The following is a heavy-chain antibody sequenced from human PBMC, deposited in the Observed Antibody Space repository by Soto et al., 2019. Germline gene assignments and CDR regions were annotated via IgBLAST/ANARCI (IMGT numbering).Heavy chain of an antibody. CDR2: IYYSGST. V-gene: IGHV4-59*01. CDR3: ARDLGDYYYYMDV. D-gene: IGHD3-3*01. J-gene: IGHJ6*03. Sequence: SETLSLTCTVSGGSISSYYWSWIRQPPGKGLEWIGYIYYSGSTNYNPSLKSRVTISVDTSKNQFSLKLSSVTAADTAVYYCARDLGDYYYYMDVWGKGTTVTVSS. CDR1: GGSISSYY.